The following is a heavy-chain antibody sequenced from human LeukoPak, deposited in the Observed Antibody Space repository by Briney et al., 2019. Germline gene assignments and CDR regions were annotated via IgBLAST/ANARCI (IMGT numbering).Heavy chain of an antibody. CDR2: INPTTGGT. CDR1: GYTFTTYF. J-gene: IGHJ4*02. D-gene: IGHD6-13*01. CDR3: VRDAIAAAGTGG. Sequence: ASVKVSCKASGYTFTTYFIHWVRQAPGQGLEWMGMINPTTGGTNYAQKFKGRVTMTRDTSISTAYMELSGLRSDDRAVYYCVRDAIAAAGTGGWGQGTLVTVSS. V-gene: IGHV1-2*02.